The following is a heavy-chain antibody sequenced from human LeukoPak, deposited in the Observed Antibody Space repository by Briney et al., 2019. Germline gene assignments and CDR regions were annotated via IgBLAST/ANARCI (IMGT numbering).Heavy chain of an antibody. CDR1: GFTFNTYT. CDR2: ISGRGDGA. D-gene: IGHD3-10*01. CDR3: AKGTERYREVSSFDS. Sequence: GGSLRLSCAASGFTFNTYTMNWVRQAPGKGLEWVSAISGRGDGAYYADFVKGRFTISRDNSKNTLFLQMNSLRVEDTATYYCAKGTERYREVSSFDSWGRGTLVAVSS. V-gene: IGHV3-23*01. J-gene: IGHJ4*02.